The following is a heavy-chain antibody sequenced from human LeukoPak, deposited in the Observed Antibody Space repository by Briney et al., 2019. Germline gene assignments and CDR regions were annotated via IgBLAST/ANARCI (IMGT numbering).Heavy chain of an antibody. CDR3: AKDAGWELPSYYFDY. V-gene: IGHV3-23*01. CDR2: ISGSGGST. Sequence: PGGSLRLSRAASGFTFSSYAMSWVRQAPGKGLKWVSAISGSGGSTYYADSVKGRFTISRDNSKNTLYLQMNSLRAEDTAVYYCAKDAGWELPSYYFDYWGQGTLVTVSS. D-gene: IGHD1-26*01. J-gene: IGHJ4*02. CDR1: GFTFSSYA.